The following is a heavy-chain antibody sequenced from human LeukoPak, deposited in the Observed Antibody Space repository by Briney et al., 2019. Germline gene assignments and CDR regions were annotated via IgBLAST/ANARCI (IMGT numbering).Heavy chain of an antibody. CDR2: INPSGGST. CDR1: GYTFTSYY. V-gene: IGHV1-46*01. CDR3: ARDYYGRWLQPLFDY. J-gene: IGHJ4*02. D-gene: IGHD5-24*01. Sequence: GASVKVSCKASGYTFTSYYMHWVRQAPGQGLEWMGIINPSGGSTSYAQKFQGGVTMTRDTSTSTVYMELSSLRSEDTAVYYCARDYYGRWLQPLFDYWGQGTLVTVSS.